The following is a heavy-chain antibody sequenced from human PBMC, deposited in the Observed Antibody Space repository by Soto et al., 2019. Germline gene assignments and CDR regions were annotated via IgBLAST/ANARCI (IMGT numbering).Heavy chain of an antibody. CDR1: GGSISHADYY. Sequence: QVPLQESGPGLVKTSQTLSLTCTVSGGSISHADYYWSWVRQPPGKGLEWIGYIYYSGSSFFNPSLKSRVTMSKDTSTNQVSLRLTSVTAADTAVYYCARAIVVTVGGMDVWARGTTVTVS. CDR3: ARAIVVTVGGMDV. D-gene: IGHD5-12*01. CDR2: IYYSGSS. J-gene: IGHJ6*02. V-gene: IGHV4-30-4*01.